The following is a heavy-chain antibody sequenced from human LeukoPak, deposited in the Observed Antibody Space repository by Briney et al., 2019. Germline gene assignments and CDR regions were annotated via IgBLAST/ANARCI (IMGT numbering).Heavy chain of an antibody. CDR2: INHSGST. CDR1: GGSFSGYY. V-gene: IGHV4-34*01. CDR3: ARVRDGYNYYMDV. J-gene: IGHJ6*03. Sequence: PSETLSLTCAVYGGSFSGYYWSWIRQPPGKGLEWIGEINHSGSTNYNPSLKSRVTISVDTSKNQFSLKLSSVTAADTAVYYCARVRDGYNYYMDVWGKGTTVTVSS. D-gene: IGHD5-24*01.